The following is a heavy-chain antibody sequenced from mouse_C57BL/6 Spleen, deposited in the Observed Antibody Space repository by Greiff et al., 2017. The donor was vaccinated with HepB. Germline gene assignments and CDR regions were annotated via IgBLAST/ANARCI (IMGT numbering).Heavy chain of an antibody. V-gene: IGHV1-81*01. J-gene: IGHJ2*01. Sequence: VKLQESGAELARPGASVKLSCKASGYTFTSYGISWVKQRTGQGLEWIGEIYPRSGNTYYNEKFKGKATLTADKSSSTAYMELRSLTSEDSAVYFCARSLYSPGDYWGQGTTLTVSS. CDR2: IYPRSGNT. D-gene: IGHD2-12*01. CDR1: GYTFTSYG. CDR3: ARSLYSPGDY.